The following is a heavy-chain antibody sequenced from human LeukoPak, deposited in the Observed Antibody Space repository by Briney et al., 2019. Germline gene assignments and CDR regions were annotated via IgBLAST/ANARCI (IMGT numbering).Heavy chain of an antibody. Sequence: GASVKVSCKASGYTFTSYDINWVRQATGQGLEWMGWMNPNSGNTGYAQKFQGRVTITRNTSISTAYMELSSLRSEDTAVYYCASRGALEWPQDDAFDIWGQGTMVTVSS. CDR3: ASRGALEWPQDDAFDI. CDR1: GYTFTSYD. V-gene: IGHV1-8*03. D-gene: IGHD3-3*01. CDR2: MNPNSGNT. J-gene: IGHJ3*02.